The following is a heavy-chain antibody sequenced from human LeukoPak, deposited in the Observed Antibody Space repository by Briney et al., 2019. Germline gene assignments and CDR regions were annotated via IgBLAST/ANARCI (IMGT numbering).Heavy chain of an antibody. J-gene: IGHJ5*02. CDR1: GYTFTSYY. CDR3: ARTLTLPNWFDP. D-gene: IGHD2-21*02. Sequence: VASVKVSCKASGYTFTSYYLHWVRQAPGQGLEWMGIINPSGGSTSYAQKFQGRVTMTRDTSTSTVYMELSSLRSEDTAVYYRARTLTLPNWFDPWGQGTLVTVSS. V-gene: IGHV1-46*01. CDR2: INPSGGST.